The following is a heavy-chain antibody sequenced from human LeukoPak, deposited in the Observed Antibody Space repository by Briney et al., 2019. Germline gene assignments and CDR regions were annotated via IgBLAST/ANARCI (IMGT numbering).Heavy chain of an antibody. CDR1: GYTFRSYG. D-gene: IGHD1-26*01. Sequence: PGGSLTLSCAASGYTFRSYGMHWVRQAPGKGREGLAVIWYDGSNKFYADSVEGRFTISRDNSKNTLYLQMNSLRAEDTAVYYCARNSGSNRPVDCWGQGTLVAVSS. V-gene: IGHV3-33*01. J-gene: IGHJ4*02. CDR3: ARNSGSNRPVDC. CDR2: IWYDGSNK.